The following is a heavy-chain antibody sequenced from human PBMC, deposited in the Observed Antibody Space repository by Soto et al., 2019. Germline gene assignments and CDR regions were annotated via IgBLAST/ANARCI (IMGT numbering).Heavy chain of an antibody. V-gene: IGHV1-46*01. CDR3: ARGRVTMVRGAIDY. D-gene: IGHD3-10*01. CDR1: GYTFIRYY. Sequence: QVQLVQSGAEVKKPGASVKVSCKAFGYTFIRYYIHWVRQAPGQGLEWMGIINPSGGSTSYTQKFQGRVTLTSDTSTRTAYMELSSLRPDDTAVYYCARGRVTMVRGAIDYWGQGTLVTVSS. CDR2: INPSGGST. J-gene: IGHJ4*02.